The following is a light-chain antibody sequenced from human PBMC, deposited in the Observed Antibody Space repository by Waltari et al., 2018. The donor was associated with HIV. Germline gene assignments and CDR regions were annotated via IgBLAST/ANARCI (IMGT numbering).Light chain of an antibody. CDR1: SSDVGGYNY. Sequence: QSALTQPASVSGSPGQSITISCTGTSSDVGGYNYVSWYQQHPGKAPKLMIYEVSNRPSGGSNRFSGTKAGNTASLTNSGLQAEDEADYYCSSYTSSSTLRVFGGGTKLTVL. V-gene: IGLV2-14*01. J-gene: IGLJ3*02. CDR2: EVS. CDR3: SSYTSSSTLRV.